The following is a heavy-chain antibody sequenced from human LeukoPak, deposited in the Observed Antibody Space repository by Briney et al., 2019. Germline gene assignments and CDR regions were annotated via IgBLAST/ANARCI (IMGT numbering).Heavy chain of an antibody. V-gene: IGHV1-2*02. Sequence: ASVKVSCKASGYTFTGYYMHWVRQAPGQGLEWMGWINPNSGGTNYAQKFQGRVTMTRDTSISTAYMEMSRQRSDDTAVYYCARYPGEWTYYYDSNHFDYWGQGTLVTVSS. CDR3: ARYPGEWTYYYDSNHFDY. J-gene: IGHJ4*02. D-gene: IGHD3-22*01. CDR2: INPNSGGT. CDR1: GYTFTGYY.